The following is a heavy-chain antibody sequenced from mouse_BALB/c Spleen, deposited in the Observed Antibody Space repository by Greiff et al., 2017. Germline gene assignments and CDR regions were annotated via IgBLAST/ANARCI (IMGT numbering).Heavy chain of an antibody. CDR2: IDPANGNT. J-gene: IGHJ2*01. D-gene: IGHD2-3*01. CDR3: ARSLDGYYDYFDY. CDR1: GFNIKDTY. V-gene: IGHV14-3*02. Sequence: VQLKESGAELVKPGASVKLSCTASGFNIKDTYMHWVKQRPEQGLEWIGRIDPANGNTKYDPKFQGKATITADTSSNTAYLQLSSLTSEDTAVYYCARSLDGYYDYFDYWGQGTTLTVSS.